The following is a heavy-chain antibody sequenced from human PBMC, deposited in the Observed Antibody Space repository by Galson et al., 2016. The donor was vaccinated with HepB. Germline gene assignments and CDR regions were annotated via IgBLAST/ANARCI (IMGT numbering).Heavy chain of an antibody. CDR2: ISNDGSNK. CDR1: GFSLRTYG. Sequence: SLRLSCAASGFSLRTYGMHWVRQAPGKGPEWVAVISNDGSNKYYVDSVKGRFTISRDKSKNTLYLQMNSLRAEDAAVYYCAKDLVAGAVDDGMDVWGQGTTVTVSS. V-gene: IGHV3-30*18. D-gene: IGHD6-19*01. CDR3: AKDLVAGAVDDGMDV. J-gene: IGHJ6*02.